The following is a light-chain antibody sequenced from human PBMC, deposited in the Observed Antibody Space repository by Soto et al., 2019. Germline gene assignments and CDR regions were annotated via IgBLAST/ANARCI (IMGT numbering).Light chain of an antibody. Sequence: DIQMTQSPSTVSASVGDRVSITCRASQGISNWLAWYQQKPGRAPKLLIYTGSSLQSGVPSRFSGTGSGTDFTLTISSLQPEDVATYYCQQANSFPLTFGGGTKVEIK. CDR2: TGS. CDR1: QGISNW. CDR3: QQANSFPLT. V-gene: IGKV1-12*01. J-gene: IGKJ4*01.